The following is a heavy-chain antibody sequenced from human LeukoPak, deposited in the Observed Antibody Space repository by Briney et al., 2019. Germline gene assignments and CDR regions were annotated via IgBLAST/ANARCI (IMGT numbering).Heavy chain of an antibody. CDR3: ASPTISGSYYPGRDY. CDR1: GFTFSSYA. J-gene: IGHJ4*02. Sequence: GASLRLSCAASGFTFSSYAMSWVRQAPGKGLDWGSAISGSGGSTYYADSVKGRFTISRDNAKNTLYLQMNSLRAEDTAVYYCASPTISGSYYPGRDYWGQGTLVTVSS. CDR2: ISGSGGST. D-gene: IGHD1-26*01. V-gene: IGHV3-23*01.